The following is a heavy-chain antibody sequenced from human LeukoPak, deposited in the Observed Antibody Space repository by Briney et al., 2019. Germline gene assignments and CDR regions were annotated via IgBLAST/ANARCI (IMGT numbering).Heavy chain of an antibody. V-gene: IGHV1-18*01. CDR3: ARDKIMVYAIRSLDY. Sequence: ASVKVSCKASGYTFTSYGISWVRQAPGQGLEWMGWISAYNGNTNYAQKLQGRVTMTTDTSTSTAYMELRSLRSDDTAVYYCARDKIMVYAIRSLDYWGQGTLVTVSS. CDR1: GYTFTSYG. CDR2: ISAYNGNT. J-gene: IGHJ4*02. D-gene: IGHD2-8*01.